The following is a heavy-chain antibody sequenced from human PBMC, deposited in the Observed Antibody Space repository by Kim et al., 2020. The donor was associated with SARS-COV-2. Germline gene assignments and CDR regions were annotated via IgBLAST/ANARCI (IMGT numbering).Heavy chain of an antibody. J-gene: IGHJ4*02. Sequence: ADSGKGRFNISRDNAKNTLYLQMNSLRAEDTAVYYCAREVVVVPAAPLGYWGQGTLVTVSS. D-gene: IGHD2-2*01. CDR3: AREVVVVPAAPLGY. V-gene: IGHV3-74*01.